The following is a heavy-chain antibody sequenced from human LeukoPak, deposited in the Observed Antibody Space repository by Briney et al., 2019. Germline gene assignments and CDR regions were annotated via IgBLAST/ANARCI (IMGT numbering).Heavy chain of an antibody. CDR3: ARELGIDAFDI. CDR1: GFTFSSYA. Sequence: GGSLRLSCAASGFTFSSYAMHWVRRAPGKGLEWVAVISYDGSNKYYADSVKGRFTISRDNSKNTLYLQMNSLRAEDTTVYYCARELGIDAFDIWGQGTMVTVSS. D-gene: IGHD7-27*01. V-gene: IGHV3-30-3*01. CDR2: ISYDGSNK. J-gene: IGHJ3*02.